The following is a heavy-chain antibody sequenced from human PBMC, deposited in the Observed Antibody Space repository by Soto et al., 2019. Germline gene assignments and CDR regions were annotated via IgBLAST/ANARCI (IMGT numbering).Heavy chain of an antibody. CDR2: IDTSGNT. CDR3: ARYSNNWFQTEGMDV. D-gene: IGHD6-13*01. J-gene: IGHJ6*02. Sequence: PSETLSLTCAVSGGSISSGGYSWSWIRQPAGKGLEWIGRIDTSGNTNYNPSLKSRVTMSVDTSKKQFSLKLTSVTAADTAVYHCARYSNNWFQTEGMDVWGQGTTVTVSS. CDR1: GGSISSGGYS. V-gene: IGHV4-61*02.